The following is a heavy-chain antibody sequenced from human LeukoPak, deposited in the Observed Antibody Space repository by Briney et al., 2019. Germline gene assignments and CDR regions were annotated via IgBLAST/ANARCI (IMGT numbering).Heavy chain of an antibody. CDR1: GGSISSSSYY. V-gene: IGHV4-39*07. CDR3: ARVDGRLYYDFWSGYYRVGRYFDY. CDR2: IYYSGSN. D-gene: IGHD3-3*01. Sequence: KPSGTLCLTCAVSGGSISSSSYYWGCIRQPPGKGREWIGSIYYSGSNYYNTSLKSRVTISVGTSKNQFSLKVTSETDADTVVDYCARVDGRLYYDFWSGYYRVGRYFDYWGQGTLVTVSS. J-gene: IGHJ4*02.